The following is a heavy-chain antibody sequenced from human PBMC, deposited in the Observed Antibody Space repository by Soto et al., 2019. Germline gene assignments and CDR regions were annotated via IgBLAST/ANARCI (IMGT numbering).Heavy chain of an antibody. Sequence: PGGSLRLSCAASGFTFSSYEMNWVRQAPGKGLEWVSYISSSGSTIYYADSVKGRFTISRDNAKNSLYLQMNSLRAEDTAVYYCSRVVVAEGYGMDVWGQGTTVTVSS. CDR1: GFTFSSYE. V-gene: IGHV3-48*03. CDR3: SRVVVAEGYGMDV. CDR2: ISSSGSTI. D-gene: IGHD2-15*01. J-gene: IGHJ6*02.